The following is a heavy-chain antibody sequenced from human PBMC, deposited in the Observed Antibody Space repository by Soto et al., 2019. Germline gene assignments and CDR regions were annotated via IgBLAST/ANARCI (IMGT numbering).Heavy chain of an antibody. Sequence: EVQLLESGGGLVRPGVSLRLSCVVSGFTFSSYVMTWVRQAPGKGLEWVSTRNGRATEKYHADSVRGRFTISRDNSKSTLYLQMNSLRAEDSAIYYCAKGYSDSSWSHLDFWGQGTLVTVSS. CDR3: AKGYSDSSWSHLDF. CDR2: RNGRATEK. D-gene: IGHD6-13*01. CDR1: GFTFSSYV. J-gene: IGHJ4*02. V-gene: IGHV3-23*01.